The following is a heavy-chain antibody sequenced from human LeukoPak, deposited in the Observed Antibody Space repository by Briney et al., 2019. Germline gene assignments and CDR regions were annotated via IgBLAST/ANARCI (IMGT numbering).Heavy chain of an antibody. CDR2: INHSGST. CDR3: AVLRGMDV. Sequence: SETLSLTCAVYGGSFSGYYWSWIRQPPGKGLEWIGEINHSGSTNYNPSLKSRVTISVDTSKNQFSLELSSVTAADTAVYYCAVLRGMDVWGQGTTVTVSS. J-gene: IGHJ6*02. CDR1: GGSFSGYY. V-gene: IGHV4-34*01.